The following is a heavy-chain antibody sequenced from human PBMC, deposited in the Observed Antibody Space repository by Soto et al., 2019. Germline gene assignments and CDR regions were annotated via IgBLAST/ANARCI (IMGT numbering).Heavy chain of an antibody. CDR3: ARVPMNFYDSSGYVDY. D-gene: IGHD3-22*01. CDR1: GFTFNSYG. V-gene: IGHV3-21*01. Sequence: PGGSLGLCCAAFGFTFNSYGVICARQAPGKGLEWVSSISSGSSYIYYADSVTGRVTISRDNAKNSLFLQMNSLRADDTAVYYCARVPMNFYDSSGYVDYWGQGTLVTVSS. CDR2: ISSGSSYI. J-gene: IGHJ4*02.